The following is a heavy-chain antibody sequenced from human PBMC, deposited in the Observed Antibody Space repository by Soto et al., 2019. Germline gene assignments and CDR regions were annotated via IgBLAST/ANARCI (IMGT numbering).Heavy chain of an antibody. V-gene: IGHV3-30*18. Sequence: QVQLVESGGGVVQPGRSLRLSCAASGFTFSSYGMHWVRQAPGKGLEWVAVISYDGSNKYYADSVKGRLTISRDNSKNPLNMKMNSLRAEDTAVYYCAKGGGFWSGYYPYYFDYWGQGTLVTVSS. J-gene: IGHJ4*02. D-gene: IGHD3-3*01. CDR3: AKGGGFWSGYYPYYFDY. CDR2: ISYDGSNK. CDR1: GFTFSSYG.